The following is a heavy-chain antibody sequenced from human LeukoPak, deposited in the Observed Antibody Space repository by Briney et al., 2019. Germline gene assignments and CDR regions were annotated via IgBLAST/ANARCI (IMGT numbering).Heavy chain of an antibody. D-gene: IGHD6-19*01. CDR3: SRGYTDGWLIGY. CDR1: GGSIKGYY. J-gene: IGHJ4*02. CDR2: IYYSGRT. V-gene: IGHV4-59*08. Sequence: SETLSLTCSVSGGSIKGYYGSWIRQPPGQGLEGIGYIYYSGRTNDNRSLKSRVIISRDTSKNQVSLTLSSLTAADTAVYYFSRGYTDGWLIGYWGQGTLVTVSS.